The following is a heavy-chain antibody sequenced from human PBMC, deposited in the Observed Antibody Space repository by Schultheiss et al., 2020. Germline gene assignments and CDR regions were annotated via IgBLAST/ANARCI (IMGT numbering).Heavy chain of an antibody. CDR1: GYTFTSYA. CDR2: INAGNGNT. J-gene: IGHJ4*02. D-gene: IGHD3-3*01. Sequence: GESLKISCKASGYTFTSYAMHWVRQAPGQRLEWMGWINAGNGNTKYSQKFQGRVTITRDTSASTAYMELSSLRSDDTAVYYCARISNYDFWSGYHLDYWGRGTLVTVSS. V-gene: IGHV1-3*01. CDR3: ARISNYDFWSGYHLDY.